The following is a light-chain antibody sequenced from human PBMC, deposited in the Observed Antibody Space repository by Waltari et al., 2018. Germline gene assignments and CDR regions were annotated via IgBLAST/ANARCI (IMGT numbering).Light chain of an antibody. CDR3: QKYGTLPAT. J-gene: IGKJ1*01. CDR1: RSVSRW. CDR2: GAS. V-gene: IGKV3-20*01. Sequence: SCRASRSVSRWLAWYQQKPGQPPRLLIYGASSRANGIPDRFSGSGSGTDFSLTISRLEPEDSAVYYCQKYGTLPATFGQGTKVEAK.